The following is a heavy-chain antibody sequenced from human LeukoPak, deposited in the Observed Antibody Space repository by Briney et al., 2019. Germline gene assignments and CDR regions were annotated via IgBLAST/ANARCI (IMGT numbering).Heavy chain of an antibody. Sequence: ASVKVSCKASGYTFTSYGISWVRQAPGQGLEWMGWISAYNGNTNYAQKLQGRVTMTTDTSTSTAYMELRSLRSDDTAVCYCAGVSPFSGGWDGGGGAFDYWGQGTLVTVSS. D-gene: IGHD6-19*01. V-gene: IGHV1-18*01. CDR3: AGVSPFSGGWDGGGGAFDY. CDR2: ISAYNGNT. CDR1: GYTFTSYG. J-gene: IGHJ4*02.